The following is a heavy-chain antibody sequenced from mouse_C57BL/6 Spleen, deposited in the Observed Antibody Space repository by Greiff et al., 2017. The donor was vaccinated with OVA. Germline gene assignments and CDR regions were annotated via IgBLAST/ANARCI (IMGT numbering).Heavy chain of an antibody. J-gene: IGHJ1*03. D-gene: IGHD2-3*01. CDR2: ISDGGSYT. Sequence: EVHLVESGGGLVKPGGSLKLSCAASGFTFSSYAMSWVRQTPEKRLEWVATISDGGSYTYYPDNVKGRITISRDNAKNNLYLQMSHLKSEDTAMYYCARDPDGYPRYFDVWGTGTTVTVSS. V-gene: IGHV5-4*01. CDR1: GFTFSSYA. CDR3: ARDPDGYPRYFDV.